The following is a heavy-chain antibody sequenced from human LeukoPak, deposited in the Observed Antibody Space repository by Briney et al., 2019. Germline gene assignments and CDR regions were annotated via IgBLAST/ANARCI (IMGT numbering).Heavy chain of an antibody. V-gene: IGHV1-2*02. CDR1: GYTFTGYY. CDR2: INPNSGGT. J-gene: IGHJ4*02. D-gene: IGHD2-8*02. Sequence: GASVKVSCKASGYTFTGYYIQWVRQAPGQGLEWMGWINPNSGGTSYAQKFQGRVTMTRDTSITTAYMELSSLGFDDTAVYYCARVFYCSGGICYLNYWGQGTLVTVSS. CDR3: ARVFYCSGGICYLNY.